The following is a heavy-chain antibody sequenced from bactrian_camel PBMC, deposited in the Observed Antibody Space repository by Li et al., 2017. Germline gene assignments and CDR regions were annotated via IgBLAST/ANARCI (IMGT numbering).Heavy chain of an antibody. J-gene: IGHJ4*01. V-gene: IGHV3S55*01. CDR3: AAQYTGISGCYSTSLDSATFDY. Sequence: VQLVESGRGSVQAGGSLRLSCVVSGHSRGSNCVGWYRLPPGRAPAEREGIAAIRRSGGETWYAGSVKGRFTISKDNAEKTLYLQMSNLKPEDTAMYFCAAQYTGISGCYSTSLDSATFDYWGQGTQVTVS. D-gene: IGHD1*01. CDR2: IRRSGGET. CDR1: GHSRGSNC.